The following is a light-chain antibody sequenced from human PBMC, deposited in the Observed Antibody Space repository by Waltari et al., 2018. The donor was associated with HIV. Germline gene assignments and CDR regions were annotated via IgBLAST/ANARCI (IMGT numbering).Light chain of an antibody. CDR1: SSNIGSNF. V-gene: IGLV1-47*01. CDR2: KNN. CDR3: AAWDDSLSRLV. Sequence: QSVLTQPPSASGTPGQRVTVSCSGSSSNIGSNFVYWYQQLPRTAPKLPIYKNNQRPSGVPDRFSGSKSGTSASLAISGLLSEDDADYYCAAWDDSLSRLVFGGGTNVTVL. J-gene: IGLJ1*01.